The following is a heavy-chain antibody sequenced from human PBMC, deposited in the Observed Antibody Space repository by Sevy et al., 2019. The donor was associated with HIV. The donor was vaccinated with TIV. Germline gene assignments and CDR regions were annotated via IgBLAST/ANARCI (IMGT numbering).Heavy chain of an antibody. CDR3: ARDRAYSAVDY. CDR2: INEDGSRL. V-gene: IGHV3-7*01. J-gene: IGHJ4*02. CDR1: GFTFSDSW. Sequence: GRSLRLSCVASGFTFSDSWMIWVRQAPGKGLERIAFINEDGSRLGYVDSVRGRFTISRENIKNSLYLQMNNLRAEDTAVYFCARDRAYSAVDYWGQGTLVTVSS. D-gene: IGHD5-18*01.